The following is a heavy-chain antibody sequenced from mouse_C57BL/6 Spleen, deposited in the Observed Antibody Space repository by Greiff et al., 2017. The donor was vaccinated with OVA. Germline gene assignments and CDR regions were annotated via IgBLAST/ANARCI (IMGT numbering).Heavy chain of an antibody. CDR1: GFTFSDYY. J-gene: IGHJ1*03. V-gene: IGHV5-12*01. Sequence: EVKVIESGGGLVQPGGSLKLSCAASGFTFSDYYLYWVRQTPEKRLAWVAYISNGGGCTYYPDTVKGRFTISRANAKNTLYLQRSRLESEDTAMYYGARHGYDYPRDFDVWGTGTTGTVSS. D-gene: IGHD2-4*01. CDR2: ISNGGGCT. CDR3: ARHGYDYPRDFDV.